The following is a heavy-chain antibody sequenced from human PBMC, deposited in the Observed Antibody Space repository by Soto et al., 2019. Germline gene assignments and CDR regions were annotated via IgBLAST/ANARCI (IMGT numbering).Heavy chain of an antibody. CDR1: GYTFTSYG. Sequence: ASVKVSCKASGYTFTSYGISWVRQAPGQGLEWMGWISAYNGNTNYAQKLQGRVTMTTDTSTSTAYMELRSLRSDDTAVYYCARDIPNYDSSGYYYVDFDYWGQGTLVTVSS. CDR2: ISAYNGNT. J-gene: IGHJ4*02. D-gene: IGHD3-22*01. CDR3: ARDIPNYDSSGYYYVDFDY. V-gene: IGHV1-18*01.